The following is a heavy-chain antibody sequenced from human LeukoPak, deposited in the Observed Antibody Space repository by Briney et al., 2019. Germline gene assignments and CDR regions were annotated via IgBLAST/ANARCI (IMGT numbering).Heavy chain of an antibody. Sequence: ASVKVSCKASGYTFTSYYMHWVRQAPGQGLEWMGIINPSGGSTSYAQKFQGRVTMTRDTSTSTVYMELSSLRSEDTAVYYCARGMLIAAAGTSCFDYWGQGTLVTVSS. V-gene: IGHV1-46*01. J-gene: IGHJ4*02. D-gene: IGHD6-13*01. CDR1: GYTFTSYY. CDR3: ARGMLIAAAGTSCFDY. CDR2: INPSGGST.